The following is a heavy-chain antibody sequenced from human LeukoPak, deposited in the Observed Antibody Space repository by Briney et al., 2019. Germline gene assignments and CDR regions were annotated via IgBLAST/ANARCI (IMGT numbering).Heavy chain of an antibody. V-gene: IGHV4-59*08. D-gene: IGHD6-19*01. CDR3: AGIAVAGTGN. Sequence: SETLSLTCTVPGGSISSYYWSWIRQPPGKGLEWIGYIYYSGSTNYNPSLKSRVTISVDTSKNQFSLKLSSVTAADTAVYYCAGIAVAGTGNWGQGTLVTVSS. CDR1: GGSISSYY. J-gene: IGHJ4*02. CDR2: IYYSGST.